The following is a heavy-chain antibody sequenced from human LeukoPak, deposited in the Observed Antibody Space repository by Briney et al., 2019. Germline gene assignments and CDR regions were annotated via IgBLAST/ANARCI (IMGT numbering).Heavy chain of an antibody. J-gene: IGHJ3*02. CDR2: TSSSSSYI. CDR1: GFTFSSYS. D-gene: IGHD1-26*01. V-gene: IGHV3-21*01. Sequence: PGGSLRLSCAASGFTFSSYSMNWVRQAPGKGLEWVSSTSSSSSYIYYADSVKGRFTISRDNAKNSLYLQMNSLRAEDTAVYYCARDRSGSYLDAFDIWGQGTMVTVSS. CDR3: ARDRSGSYLDAFDI.